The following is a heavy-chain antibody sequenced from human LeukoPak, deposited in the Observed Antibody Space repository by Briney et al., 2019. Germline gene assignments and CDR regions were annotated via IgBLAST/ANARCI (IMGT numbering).Heavy chain of an antibody. V-gene: IGHV4-61*02. CDR3: ARDSSSWYSDSPFDY. CDR2: IYTSGST. Sequence: SETLSLTCTVSGDSISSGSYYWSWIRQPAGKGLEWIGRIYTSGSTNYNPSLKSRVTISVGTSKNQFSLKLSSVTAADTAVYYCARDSSSWYSDSPFDYWGQGTLVTVSS. CDR1: GDSISSGSYY. J-gene: IGHJ4*02. D-gene: IGHD6-13*01.